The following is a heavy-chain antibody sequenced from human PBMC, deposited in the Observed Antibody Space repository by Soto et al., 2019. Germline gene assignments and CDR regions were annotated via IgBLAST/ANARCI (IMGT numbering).Heavy chain of an antibody. J-gene: IGHJ1*01. Sequence: GGSLRLSCAASGFTFSSYSMNWVRQAPGKGLEWVSSISSSSSYIYYADSVKGRFTISRDNAKNSLYLQMNSLRAEDTAVYYCARVVGSYSGSYVQHWGQGTLVTVSS. CDR2: ISSSSSYI. CDR1: GFTFSSYS. CDR3: ARVVGSYSGSYVQH. D-gene: IGHD1-26*01. V-gene: IGHV3-21*01.